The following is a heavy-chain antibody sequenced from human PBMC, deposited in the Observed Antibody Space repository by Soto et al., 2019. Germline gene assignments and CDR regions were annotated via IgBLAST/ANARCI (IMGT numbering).Heavy chain of an antibody. D-gene: IGHD2-15*01. V-gene: IGHV3-23*01. CDR2: ISGSGGST. CDR1: GFTFSSYA. Sequence: GGLRLSCAASGFTFSSYAMSWVRQAPGKGLEWVSAISGSGGSTYYADSVKGRFTISRDNSKNTLYLQMNSLRAEDTAVYYCARTEVGYCSGGSCVNAFDIWGQGTMVTVSS. J-gene: IGHJ3*02. CDR3: ARTEVGYCSGGSCVNAFDI.